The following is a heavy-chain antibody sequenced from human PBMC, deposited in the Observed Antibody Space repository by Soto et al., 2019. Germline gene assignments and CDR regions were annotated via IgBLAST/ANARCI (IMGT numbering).Heavy chain of an antibody. Sequence: GGSMRLSWAASGGTFGGYWVSWVLQAPGKGLEWVANIKQDGSEKYYVDSVKGRFTISRDNAKNSLYLQMNSLRAEDTAVYYCAGNEYDDAFDIWGQGTMVTVSS. J-gene: IGHJ3*02. CDR3: AGNEYDDAFDI. CDR2: IKQDGSEK. D-gene: IGHD1-1*01. V-gene: IGHV3-7*01. CDR1: GGTFGGYW.